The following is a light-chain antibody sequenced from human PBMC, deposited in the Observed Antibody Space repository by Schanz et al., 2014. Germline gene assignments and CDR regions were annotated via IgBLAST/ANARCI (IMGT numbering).Light chain of an antibody. V-gene: IGLV2-14*03. Sequence: QSALTQPASVSGSPGQSITISCTGASSDIGNYNYVSWYQHHPGKAPKLMIYDVSNRPSGVSNRFSGSKSGNTASLTISGLQTDDESHYYCSSYTSSSTHVVFGGGTKLTVL. CDR3: SSYTSSSTHVV. CDR1: SSDIGNYNY. J-gene: IGLJ2*01. CDR2: DVS.